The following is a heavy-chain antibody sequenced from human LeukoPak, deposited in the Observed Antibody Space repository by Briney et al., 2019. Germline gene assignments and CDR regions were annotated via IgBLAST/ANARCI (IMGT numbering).Heavy chain of an antibody. D-gene: IGHD2-2*01. CDR2: ISSSSNNI. CDR3: ARGYQRPDY. V-gene: IGHV3-21*01. J-gene: IGHJ4*02. CDR1: GFTFSTYT. Sequence: GESLRLSCAASGFTFSTYTMNWVRQAPGKGLEWVSSISSSSNNINYADSVKGRFTISRDNAMNSVHLQMNSLGVEDTAVYYCARGYQRPDYWGQGTLITVSS.